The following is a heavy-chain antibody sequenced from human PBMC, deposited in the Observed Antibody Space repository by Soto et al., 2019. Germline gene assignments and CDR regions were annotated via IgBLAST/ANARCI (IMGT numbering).Heavy chain of an antibody. CDR1: GYTLSELS. D-gene: IGHD2-21*02. V-gene: IGHV1-24*01. J-gene: IGHJ4*02. CDR2: FDPARDET. Sequence: ASVKVSCKVSGYTLSELSRHWLRQAPAKGLQWLAGFDPARDETLYAQNFQGRDTVTEDTSTDTADMQLSSLIYEDAAIYYCATGDQLSAEVTGISFSFWGQGTLVTVSS. CDR3: ATGDQLSAEVTGISFSF.